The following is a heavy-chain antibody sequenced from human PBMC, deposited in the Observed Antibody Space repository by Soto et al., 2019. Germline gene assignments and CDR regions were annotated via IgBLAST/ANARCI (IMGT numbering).Heavy chain of an antibody. V-gene: IGHV3-23*01. CDR3: AKDPRAAPTID. J-gene: IGHJ4*02. CDR1: GFNFSSYA. Sequence: PGGSLRLSCAASGFNFSSYAMSWVRQAPGKGLEWVSAISGSGGSTYYADSVKGRFTISRDNSKNTLYLQMNSLRAEDTAVYYWAKDPRAAPTIDWGQETRVTVS. CDR2: ISGSGGST. D-gene: IGHD6-25*01.